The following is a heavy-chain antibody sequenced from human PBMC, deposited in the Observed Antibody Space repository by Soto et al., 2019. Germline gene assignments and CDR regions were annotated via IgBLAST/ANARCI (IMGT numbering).Heavy chain of an antibody. CDR3: ARGSSGSSSWYWDYYYYYGMDV. CDR1: GFTFSSYA. D-gene: IGHD6-13*01. V-gene: IGHV3-23*01. CDR2: ISGSGDST. Sequence: GGSLRLSCAASGFTFSSYAMSWVRQAPGKGLEWVSAISGSGDSTYYADSVKGRFTISRDNSKNTLYLQMDSLRDEDTAVYYCARGSSGSSSWYWDYYYYYGMDVWGQGTTVTVSS. J-gene: IGHJ6*02.